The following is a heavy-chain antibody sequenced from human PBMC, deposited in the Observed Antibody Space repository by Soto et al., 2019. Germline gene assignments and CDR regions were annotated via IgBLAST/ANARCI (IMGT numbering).Heavy chain of an antibody. D-gene: IGHD6-19*01. CDR1: GGTFSTYA. V-gene: IGHV1-69*01. CDR3: ARPKGSYSSGYYYFDY. J-gene: IGHJ4*02. Sequence: QVQLVQSGAEVKQPGSSVKVSCKTSGGTFSTYAIYWVRQAPGQGLEWMGAIIPLFGTADYAQKFQGRVTITADESTSTAYMELSSLRSADTAVYYCARPKGSYSSGYYYFDYWGQGTLVTVSS. CDR2: IIPLFGTA.